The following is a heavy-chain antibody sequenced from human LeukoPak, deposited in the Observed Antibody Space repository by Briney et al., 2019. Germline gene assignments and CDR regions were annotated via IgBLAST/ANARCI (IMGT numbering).Heavy chain of an antibody. D-gene: IGHD2-2*01. CDR3: ARYCRSSTSCYAWDAFDI. Sequence: PSETLSLTCTVSGYSISSGYYWGWIRQPPGKGLEWIGSIYHSGSTYYNPSLKSRVTVSVDTSKNQFSLKLSSVTAADTAVYYCARYCRSSTSCYAWDAFDIWGQGTMVTVSS. CDR1: GYSISSGYY. CDR2: IYHSGST. V-gene: IGHV4-38-2*02. J-gene: IGHJ3*02.